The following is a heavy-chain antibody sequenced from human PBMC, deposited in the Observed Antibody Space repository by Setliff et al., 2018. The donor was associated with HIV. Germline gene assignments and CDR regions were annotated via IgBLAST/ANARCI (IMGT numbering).Heavy chain of an antibody. CDR1: GGSFGVYR. CDR2: IDRSGTT. CDR3: ARDRHSSGLGSYGP. D-gene: IGHD3-10*01. V-gene: IGHV4-4*07. Sequence: PSETLSLTCTISGGSFGVYRWSWIRQSAGRGLEWIGRIDRSGTTDYKPSLKGRVAISVDTSRNQFSLRVTSVTAADTAVYSCARDRHSSGLGSYGPWGPGILVTVSS. J-gene: IGHJ5*02.